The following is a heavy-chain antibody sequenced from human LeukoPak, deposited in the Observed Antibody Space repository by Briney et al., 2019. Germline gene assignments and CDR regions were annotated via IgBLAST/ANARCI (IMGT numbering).Heavy chain of an antibody. CDR2: ISNDKSNE. Sequence: GGSLRLSCAASGFTFSTYAMHWVRQAPGKGLEWVAVISNDKSNEYYADSVKGRFITSRDNSKNTLYLHLNNLRVEDTAVYYCARDTDEYGDGIDYWGQGTLVTVSS. CDR3: ARDTDEYGDGIDY. V-gene: IGHV3-30-3*01. D-gene: IGHD4-17*01. CDR1: GFTFSTYA. J-gene: IGHJ4*02.